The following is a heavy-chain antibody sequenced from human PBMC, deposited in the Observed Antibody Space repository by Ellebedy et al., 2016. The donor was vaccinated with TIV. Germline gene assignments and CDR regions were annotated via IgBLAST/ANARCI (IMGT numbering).Heavy chain of an antibody. CDR1: GFTFTASW. CDR2: VNPDGTET. D-gene: IGHD5/OR15-5a*01. Sequence: GESLKISCEASGFTFTASWMSWLRQAPGRGLEWVINVNPDGTETHSVDSVKGRFTISRDNAKNSLFLQMSSLRVDDTAVYFCAKDGSGYSVSWGQGTLVTASS. V-gene: IGHV3-7*03. CDR3: AKDGSGYSVS. J-gene: IGHJ5*02.